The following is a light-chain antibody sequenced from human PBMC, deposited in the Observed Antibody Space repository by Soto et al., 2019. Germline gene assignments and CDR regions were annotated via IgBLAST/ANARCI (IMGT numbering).Light chain of an antibody. J-gene: IGKJ2*01. CDR3: QQYDNLPYT. V-gene: IGKV1-33*01. CDR2: DAS. CDR1: QDISNY. Sequence: DIQMTQSPSSLSASVGERVTITCQASQDISNYLKWYQQKPGKAPKILIYDASNSETGVPSRFSGSGSGTDFTFTISSLQPEDIATYYCQQYDNLPYTFGQGTKLEIK.